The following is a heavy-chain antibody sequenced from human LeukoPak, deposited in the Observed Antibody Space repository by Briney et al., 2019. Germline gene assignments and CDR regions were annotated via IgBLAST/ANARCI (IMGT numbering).Heavy chain of an antibody. V-gene: IGHV3-33*01. J-gene: IGHJ4*02. D-gene: IGHD4-17*01. CDR1: GFTFSSYS. Sequence: PGGSLRLSCAASGFTFSSYSMHWVRQAPGKGLEWVAVIWYDGSNKYYADSVKGRFTISRDNSKNTLYLQMNSLRAEDTAVYYCARDTSDYGLDYWGQGTLVTVSS. CDR3: ARDTSDYGLDY. CDR2: IWYDGSNK.